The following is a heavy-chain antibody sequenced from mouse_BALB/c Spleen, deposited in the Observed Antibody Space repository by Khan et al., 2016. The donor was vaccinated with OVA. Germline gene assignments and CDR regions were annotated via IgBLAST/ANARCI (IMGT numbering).Heavy chain of an antibody. CDR2: ISTYYGDV. V-gene: IGHV1S137*01. CDR1: GYTFTDFA. J-gene: IGHJ3*01. Sequence: QVQLQQSGAELVRPGVSVRISCKGSGYTFTDFAMHWVKQSHAKSLEWIGVISTYYGDVDYNHKFRDKATMTVDKSSSTAYMELAGLTSEDSAIYYCVRGSVKSRFAYWGQGTLVTVSA. CDR3: VRGSVKSRFAY.